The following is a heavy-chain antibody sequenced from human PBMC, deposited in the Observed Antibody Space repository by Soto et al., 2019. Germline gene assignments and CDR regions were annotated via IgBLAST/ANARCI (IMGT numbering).Heavy chain of an antibody. CDR3: ARGGHVVVVTAALDY. D-gene: IGHD2-21*02. Sequence: QVQLMQSGAEVKKPGASVKVSCKASGDTFTDYYIHWVRQAPGQGLEWMGTVNPGGGHTTYAQHFRGRVTMTRDTSTSPLYMELTSLTSDDTAVYYCARGGHVVVVTAALDYWGQGTLVTVSS. CDR2: VNPGGGHT. V-gene: IGHV1-46*01. J-gene: IGHJ4*02. CDR1: GDTFTDYY.